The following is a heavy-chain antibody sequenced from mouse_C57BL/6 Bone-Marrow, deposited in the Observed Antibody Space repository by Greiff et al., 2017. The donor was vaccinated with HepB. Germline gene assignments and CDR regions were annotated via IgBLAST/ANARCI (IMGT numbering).Heavy chain of an antibody. CDR1: GYTFTSYW. CDR2: IDPSDSET. CDR3: ARSDSNPSWFAY. D-gene: IGHD2-5*01. Sequence: VQLQQPGAELVRPGSSVKLSCKASGYTFTSYWMHWVKQRPIQGLEWIGNIDPSDSETHYNQKFKDKATLTVDKSTSTAYMQLSSLTSEDSAVYYWARSDSNPSWFAYWGQGTLVTVSA. V-gene: IGHV1-52*01. J-gene: IGHJ3*01.